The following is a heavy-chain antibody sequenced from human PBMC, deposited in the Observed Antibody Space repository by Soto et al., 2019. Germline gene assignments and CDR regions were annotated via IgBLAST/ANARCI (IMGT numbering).Heavy chain of an antibody. CDR1: GFTFSSYA. CDR2: ISYDGSNK. D-gene: IGHD1-26*01. Sequence: QVQLVESGGGVVQPGRSLRLSCAASGFTFSSYAMHWVRQAPGKGLEWVAVISYDGSNKYYADSVKGRFTISRDNYKNTLYLQMNSMRAEDTAVYYCARERRIVGATHFCYWGHGTLVTVS. J-gene: IGHJ4*01. CDR3: ARERRIVGATHFCY. V-gene: IGHV3-30-3*01.